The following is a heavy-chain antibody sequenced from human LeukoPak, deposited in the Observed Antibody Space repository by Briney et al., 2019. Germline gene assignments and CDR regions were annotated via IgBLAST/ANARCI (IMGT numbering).Heavy chain of an antibody. V-gene: IGHV3-30*03. J-gene: IGHJ6*02. D-gene: IGHD2-15*01. CDR2: ISYDGSNK. CDR1: GFTFSSYG. Sequence: PGGSLRLSCAASGFTFSSYGMHWVRQAPGKGLEWVAVISYDGSNKYYADSVRGRFTISRDNSTNTVYLQMNSLRAEDTAVYYCARNSRVVVVAATRYYYGKDVWGQGTTVTVSS. CDR3: ARNSRVVVVAATRYYYGKDV.